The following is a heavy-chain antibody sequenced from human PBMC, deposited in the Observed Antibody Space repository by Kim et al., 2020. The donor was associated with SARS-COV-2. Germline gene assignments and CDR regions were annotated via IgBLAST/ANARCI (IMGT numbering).Heavy chain of an antibody. V-gene: IGHV4-59*13. CDR2: IYYSGST. CDR1: GGSISSYY. D-gene: IGHD3-10*01. J-gene: IGHJ6*02. CDR3: ARDEGFGELYYGMDV. Sequence: SETLSLTCTVSGGSISSYYWSWIRQPPGKGLEWIGYIYYSGSTNYNPSLKSRVTISVDTSKNQFSLKLSSVTAADTAVYYCARDEGFGELYYGMDVWGQGTTVTVSS.